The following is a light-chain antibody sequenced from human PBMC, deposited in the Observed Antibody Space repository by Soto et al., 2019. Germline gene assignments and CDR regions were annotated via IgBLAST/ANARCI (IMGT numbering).Light chain of an antibody. Sequence: DIQLTQSPSTLSASVGDRVTITCRASQSVSSWLAWYQQKPGKAPKLLIFDVSNLESGVPSRFSGSGSGTEFTLTINSLHFDDFATYYCQQSYRTPLTFGQGTRLEIK. CDR2: DVS. CDR1: QSVSSW. V-gene: IGKV1-5*01. CDR3: QQSYRTPLT. J-gene: IGKJ5*01.